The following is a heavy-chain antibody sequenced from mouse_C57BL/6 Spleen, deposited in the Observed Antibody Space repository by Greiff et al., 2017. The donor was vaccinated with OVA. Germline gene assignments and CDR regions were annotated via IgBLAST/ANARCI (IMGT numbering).Heavy chain of an antibody. Sequence: VQLQQPGAELVKPGASVKLSCKASGYTFTSYWMQWVKQRPGQGLEWIGEIDPSDSYPNYNQKFKGKATLTVDTSSSTAYMQLSSLTSEDSAVYYCARRGDYDSAWFAYWGQGTLVTVSA. V-gene: IGHV1-50*01. CDR1: GYTFTSYW. CDR2: IDPSDSYP. CDR3: ARRGDYDSAWFAY. J-gene: IGHJ3*01. D-gene: IGHD2-4*01.